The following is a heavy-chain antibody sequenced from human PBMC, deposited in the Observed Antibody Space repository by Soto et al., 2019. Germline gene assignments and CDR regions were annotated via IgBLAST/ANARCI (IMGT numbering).Heavy chain of an antibody. CDR3: ARDAGVSGELYY. CDR1: GYTFTSYG. J-gene: IGHJ4*02. V-gene: IGHV1-18*01. D-gene: IGHD3-16*01. Sequence: QVQLVQSGAEVKKPGASVKVSCKASGYTFTSYGISWVRQAPGHGLEWMGWIGAYNGNTNYAQKLQGRVTMTTDTPTHTAETERRSPRSDDTAVYYCARDAGVSGELYYWGQGTLVTVSS. CDR2: IGAYNGNT.